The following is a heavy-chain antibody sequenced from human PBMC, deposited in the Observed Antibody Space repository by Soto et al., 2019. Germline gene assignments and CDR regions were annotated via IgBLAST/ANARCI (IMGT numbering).Heavy chain of an antibody. CDR2: ISYDGSDK. V-gene: IGHV3-30*18. Sequence: GGSLRLSCAASGFTFNSYGMHWVRQAPGKGLEWVAVISYDGSDKYYADSVKGRFTVSRDNSKNTLYLQMNNPRAEDTALYYCAKSVTAPPFYYYGMDVWGQGTTVTVSS. D-gene: IGHD1-20*01. CDR1: GFTFNSYG. J-gene: IGHJ6*02. CDR3: AKSVTAPPFYYYGMDV.